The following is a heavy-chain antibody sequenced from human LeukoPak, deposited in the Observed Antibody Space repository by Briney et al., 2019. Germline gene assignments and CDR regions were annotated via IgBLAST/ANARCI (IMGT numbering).Heavy chain of an antibody. V-gene: IGHV3-30*04. Sequence: GGSLRLSCSASGFTFSTYAMHWVRQAPGKGLEWVAVISYDGSSEYYADSVKGRFTISRDNSKNTVYLQVNSLRPEDTAVYYCARSLLDYYDDGGYYHYTSPFDYWGLGTLVTVSS. J-gene: IGHJ4*02. CDR2: ISYDGSSE. CDR3: ARSLLDYYDDGGYYHYTSPFDY. D-gene: IGHD3-22*01. CDR1: GFTFSTYA.